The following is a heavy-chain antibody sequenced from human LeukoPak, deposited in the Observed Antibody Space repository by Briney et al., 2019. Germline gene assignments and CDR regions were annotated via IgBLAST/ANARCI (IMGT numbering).Heavy chain of an antibody. V-gene: IGHV3-23*01. Sequence: GGSLRLSCAASGFTFSSHSMSWVRQAPGKGLEWVSAISGSGGSTYYADSVKGRFTISRDNSKNTLYLQMNSLRAEDTAVYYCAKASVDCSGGSCYSVVYFDHWGQGTLVTVSS. D-gene: IGHD2-15*01. CDR3: AKASVDCSGGSCYSVVYFDH. CDR1: GFTFSSHS. CDR2: ISGSGGST. J-gene: IGHJ4*02.